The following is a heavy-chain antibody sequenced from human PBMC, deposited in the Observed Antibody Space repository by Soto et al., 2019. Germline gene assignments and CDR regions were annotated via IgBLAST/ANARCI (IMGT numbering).Heavy chain of an antibody. D-gene: IGHD6-19*01. CDR3: AGGTGWIWDN. CDR2: IKQDGSQK. Sequence: EVQLVESGGGLVQPGGSLRLSCAASGFTFSTYWMTLVRQAPGKGLEWVANIKQDGSQKYYVDSVKGRFTISRDNAKNSLYLQMNSLRAEDTAVYYCAGGTGWIWDNWGQGTLVTVSS. V-gene: IGHV3-7*04. J-gene: IGHJ4*02. CDR1: GFTFSTYW.